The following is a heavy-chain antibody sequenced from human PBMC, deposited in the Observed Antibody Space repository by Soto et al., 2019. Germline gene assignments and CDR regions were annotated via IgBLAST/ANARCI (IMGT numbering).Heavy chain of an antibody. CDR2: INPNSGGT. J-gene: IGHJ6*02. D-gene: IGHD3-22*01. CDR1: GYTFTGYY. Sequence: QVQLVQSGAEVKKPGASVKVSCKASGYTFTGYYMHWVRQAPGQGLEWMGWINPNSGGTNYAQKFQGWVTITRDTSISTAYMELSRLRSDDTAVYYCAREVGHYYDSSGRGESMDAWGQGTTVTVSS. V-gene: IGHV1-2*04. CDR3: AREVGHYYDSSGRGESMDA.